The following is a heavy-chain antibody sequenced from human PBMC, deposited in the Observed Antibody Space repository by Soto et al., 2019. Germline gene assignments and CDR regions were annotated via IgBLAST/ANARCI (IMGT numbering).Heavy chain of an antibody. CDR2: TFTGGST. Sequence: EVQLVETGGGLIQPGGSLRLSCLASGFSVTTNYIIWVRQPPGKGLEWVSTTFTGGSTHYADSVKGRFSISRDNSKNTVYLQMTNLRVEDTAVYYCAKKSPSSIQGWAFGMDVWGQGTTVSVSS. CDR1: GFSVTTNY. J-gene: IGHJ6*02. V-gene: IGHV3-53*02. CDR3: AKKSPSSIQGWAFGMDV. D-gene: IGHD1-26*01.